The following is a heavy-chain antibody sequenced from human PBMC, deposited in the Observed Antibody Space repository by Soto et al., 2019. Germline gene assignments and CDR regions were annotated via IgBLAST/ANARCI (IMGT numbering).Heavy chain of an antibody. J-gene: IGHJ6*02. V-gene: IGHV3-23*01. CDR3: AKQKNSSSRDRYYYYYYGMDV. Sequence: EVQLLESGGGLVQPGGSLRLSCAASGFTFSSYAMSCVRQAPGKGLEWVSAISGSGGSTYYADYVKGRFTISRDNSKNTLYMKMNSLRAEDTAVYYCAKQKNSSSRDRYYYYYYGMDVWGQGTTVTVSS. CDR2: ISGSGGST. D-gene: IGHD6-13*01. CDR1: GFTFSSYA.